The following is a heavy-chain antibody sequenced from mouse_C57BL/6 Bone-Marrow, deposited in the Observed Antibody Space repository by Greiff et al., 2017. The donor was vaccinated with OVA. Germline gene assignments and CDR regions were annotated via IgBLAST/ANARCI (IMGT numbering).Heavy chain of an antibody. CDR3: ARETTVVGPYWYFDV. Sequence: EVKLQESGPGLVKPSQSLSLTCSVTGYSITSGYYWNWIRQFPGNKLEWMGYISYDGSNNYNPSLKNRISITRDTSKNQFFLKLNSVTTEDTATYYCARETTVVGPYWYFDVWGTGTTVTVSS. D-gene: IGHD1-1*01. J-gene: IGHJ1*03. CDR2: ISYDGSN. V-gene: IGHV3-6*01. CDR1: GYSITSGYY.